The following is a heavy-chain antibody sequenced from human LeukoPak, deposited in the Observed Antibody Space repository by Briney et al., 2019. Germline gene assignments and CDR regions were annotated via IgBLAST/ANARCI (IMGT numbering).Heavy chain of an antibody. V-gene: IGHV3-30-3*01. CDR2: ISNDGSIK. CDR3: ARGAPNYGDYPRLFDY. D-gene: IGHD4-17*01. J-gene: IGHJ4*02. CDR1: EXTFSNYA. Sequence: GGSLRLSCAASEXTFSNYAIHWVRQAPGKGLEWVAVISNDGSIKYYADSVKGRFTISRDNSKNTLYLQMNSLRAEDTAVYYCARGAPNYGDYPRLFDYWGQGTLVTVSS.